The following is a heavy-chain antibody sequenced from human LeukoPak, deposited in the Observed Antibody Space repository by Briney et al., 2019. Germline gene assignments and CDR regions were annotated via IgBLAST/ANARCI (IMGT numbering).Heavy chain of an antibody. D-gene: IGHD6-19*01. J-gene: IGHJ5*02. V-gene: IGHV3-30*04. CDR3: AREEYSSGWYAGKWFDP. Sequence: PGGSLRLSCAASGFTFSSYALHWVRQAPGKGLEWVALISYDGSDNYYADSVKGRFTISRDNSKNTLYLQMNSLRAEDTAVYYCAREEYSSGWYAGKWFDPWGQGTLVTVSS. CDR1: GFTFSSYA. CDR2: ISYDGSDN.